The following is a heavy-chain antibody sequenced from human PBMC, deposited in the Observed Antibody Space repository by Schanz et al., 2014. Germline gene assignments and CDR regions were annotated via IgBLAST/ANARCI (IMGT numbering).Heavy chain of an antibody. D-gene: IGHD6-13*01. CDR1: GFTFSGNA. CDR2: VSDDGNKK. V-gene: IGHV3-30*18. CDR3: AKSQGSSFDS. Sequence: QVQLVDSGGGLVKPGRSLRLSCAASGFTFSGNAMHWVRQAPGKGLEWVAVVSDDGNKKYYADSVKGRFTISRDNSKSTLYLQMSSLRAEDTAVYYCAKSQGSSFDSWGQGTLVTVSS. J-gene: IGHJ4*02.